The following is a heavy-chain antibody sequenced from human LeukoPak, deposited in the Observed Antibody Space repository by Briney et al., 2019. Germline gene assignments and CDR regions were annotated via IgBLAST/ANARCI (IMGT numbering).Heavy chain of an antibody. J-gene: IGHJ4*02. Sequence: GASVKVSCKASGYTFTGYYMHWVRQAPGQGLEWMGWINPNSGGTNYAQKFQGRVTMTRDTSISTAYMELSRLRSDDTAVYYCARGIGLRYAEYFDYWGQGTLVTVSS. V-gene: IGHV1-2*02. D-gene: IGHD1-1*01. CDR1: GYTFTGYY. CDR3: ARGIGLRYAEYFDY. CDR2: INPNSGGT.